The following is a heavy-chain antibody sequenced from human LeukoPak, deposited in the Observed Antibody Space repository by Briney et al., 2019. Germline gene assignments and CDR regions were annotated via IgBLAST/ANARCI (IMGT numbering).Heavy chain of an antibody. D-gene: IGHD2/OR15-2a*01. CDR3: ASVTGSYYFYYYMAV. V-gene: IGHV4-39*07. CDR2: IYYSGIT. J-gene: IGHJ6*03. Sequence: SETLSLTCTVSGGSIRSISYYWGWIRQPPGKGLEWIGSIYYSGITYYNPSLKSRVTISVDTSKNQFSLKLSSVTAADTAVYYCASVTGSYYFYYYMAVWGKGTTVTVSS. CDR1: GGSIRSISYY.